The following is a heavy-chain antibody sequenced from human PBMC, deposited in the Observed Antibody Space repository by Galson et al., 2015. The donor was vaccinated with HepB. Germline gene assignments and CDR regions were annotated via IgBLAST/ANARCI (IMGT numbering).Heavy chain of an antibody. D-gene: IGHD5-24*01. CDR3: ARGGQWPQFFFFDS. Sequence: SVKVSCKASGYSFSMYTIHWVRQAPGHRLEWMGWVNSGNNNVKYSQKFQDRITLTSDTSATTAYMGLSSLESEDTAVYYCARGGQWPQFFFFDSWGQGTLVTVSS. CDR1: GYSFSMYT. CDR2: VNSGNNNV. J-gene: IGHJ4*02. V-gene: IGHV1-3*04.